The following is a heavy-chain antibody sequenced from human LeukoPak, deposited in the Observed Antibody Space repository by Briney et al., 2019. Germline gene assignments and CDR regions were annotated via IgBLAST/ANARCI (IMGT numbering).Heavy chain of an antibody. CDR2: ISHDGSNK. CDR3: ARDENSYYYDSSGYYGEYFQH. D-gene: IGHD3-22*01. CDR1: GFTFSSYT. J-gene: IGHJ1*01. V-gene: IGHV3-30-3*01. Sequence: PGRSLRLSCAASGFTFSSYTMHWVRQAPGKGLEWVAVISHDGSNKYYADSVKGRFTISRDNSKNTLYLQMNSLRAEDTAVYYCARDENSYYYDSSGYYGEYFQHWGQGTLVTVSS.